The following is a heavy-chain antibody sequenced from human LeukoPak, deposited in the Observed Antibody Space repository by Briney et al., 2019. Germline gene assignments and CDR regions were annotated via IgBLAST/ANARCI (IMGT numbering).Heavy chain of an antibody. CDR2: INPNSGGT. D-gene: IGHD5-12*01. CDR3: ASSNSGYDPFDY. J-gene: IGHJ4*02. Sequence: ASVKVSCKASGYTFTGYYMHWVRQPPGQGLEWMGWINPNSGGTNYAQKFHGRVTMTRDTSISTAYMELSRLRSDDTAVYYCASSNSGYDPFDYWGQGTLVTVSS. V-gene: IGHV1-2*02. CDR1: GYTFTGYY.